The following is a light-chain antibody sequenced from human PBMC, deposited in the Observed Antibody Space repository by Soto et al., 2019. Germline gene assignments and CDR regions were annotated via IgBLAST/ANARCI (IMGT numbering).Light chain of an antibody. Sequence: QSVLTQPASVSGSPGQSITISCTGTSSDVGGYNYVSWYQQHPGKAHKLKIYDVSNRPSGVSNRFSGSKSGNTASLTIYGLQAEDEADYYCGSYTSSSTAFGTGTKVTVL. J-gene: IGLJ1*01. V-gene: IGLV2-14*01. CDR2: DVS. CDR3: GSYTSSSTA. CDR1: SSDVGGYNY.